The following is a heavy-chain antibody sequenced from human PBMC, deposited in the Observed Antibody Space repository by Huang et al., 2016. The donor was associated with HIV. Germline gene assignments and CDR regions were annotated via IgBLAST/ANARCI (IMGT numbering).Heavy chain of an antibody. CDR3: GRSSSGELFWGGLDY. CDR2: ISWNRENM. D-gene: IGHD3-10*01. Sequence: EVQLVDSGGGLAQPGESLRLSCGASGFNFNDHARHWVRQGPGKCLDWVSGISWNRENMAYADSVKGRFTSSRDNAKKSLYLQMNSLRTEDMAFYYCGRSSSGELFWGGLDYWGQGALVTVSS. J-gene: IGHJ4*02. V-gene: IGHV3-9*03. CDR1: GFNFNDHA.